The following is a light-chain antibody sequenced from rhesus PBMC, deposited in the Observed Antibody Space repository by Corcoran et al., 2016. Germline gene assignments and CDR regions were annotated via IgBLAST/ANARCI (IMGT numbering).Light chain of an antibody. CDR1: QSVGSN. CDR3: HQYNNWWT. Sequence: ETVVTQSPATLSLSPGERATLSCRASQSVGSNLAWYRQKPGQAPKLRIYDASTRATGIPDRFSGSGSGTEFTLTISSLEPEDVGVYYCHQYNNWWTFGQGTKVEIK. J-gene: IGKJ1*01. CDR2: DAS. V-gene: IGKV3-42*02.